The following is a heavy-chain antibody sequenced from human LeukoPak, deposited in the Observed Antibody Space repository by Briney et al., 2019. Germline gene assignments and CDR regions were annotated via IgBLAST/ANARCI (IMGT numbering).Heavy chain of an antibody. CDR3: AKDRWYSSSWYDY. J-gene: IGHJ4*02. V-gene: IGHV3-23*01. CDR2: ISGSGGST. Sequence: GGSLRLSCAASGFAFSSYAMSWVRQAPGKGLEWVSAISGSGGSTYYADSVKGRFTISRDNSKNTLYLQMNSLRAEDTAVYYCAKDRWYSSSWYDYWGQGTLVTVSS. CDR1: GFAFSSYA. D-gene: IGHD6-13*01.